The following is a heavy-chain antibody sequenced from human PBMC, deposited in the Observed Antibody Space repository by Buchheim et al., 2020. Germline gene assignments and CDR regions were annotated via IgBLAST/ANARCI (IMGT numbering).Heavy chain of an antibody. CDR2: ISYDGSNK. CDR1: GFTFSSYG. Sequence: QVQLVEPGGGVVQPGRSLRLSCAASGFTFSSYGMHWVRQAPGKGLEWVAVISYDGSNKYYADSVKGRFTISRDNSKNTLYLQMNSLRAEDTAVYYCAKESGSYQAYYFDYWGQGTL. V-gene: IGHV3-30*18. J-gene: IGHJ4*02. D-gene: IGHD1-26*01. CDR3: AKESGSYQAYYFDY.